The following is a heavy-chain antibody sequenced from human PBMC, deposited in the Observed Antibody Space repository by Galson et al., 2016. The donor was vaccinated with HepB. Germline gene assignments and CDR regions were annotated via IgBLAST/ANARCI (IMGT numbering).Heavy chain of an antibody. V-gene: IGHV3-74*01. J-gene: IGHJ3*02. Sequence: SLRLSCAASGITFSNYWMHWVRQVPGKGLVWVSQINSDGRTTRYADSVKGRFTISRDNAKNSLYLQMNNLRADDTAIYYCARTEFPNRGYDSAFDIWGQGTMVTVSS. CDR3: ARTEFPNRGYDSAFDI. CDR2: INSDGRTT. CDR1: GITFSNYW. D-gene: IGHD5-12*01.